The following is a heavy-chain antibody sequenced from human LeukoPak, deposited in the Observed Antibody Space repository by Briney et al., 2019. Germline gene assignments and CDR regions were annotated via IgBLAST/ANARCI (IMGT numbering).Heavy chain of an antibody. Sequence: KPGGSLRLSCAASGFTFSSYSMNWVRQAPGKGLEWVSSISSSSSYIYYADSVKGRFTISRDNAKNSLYLQMNSLRAEDTAVYYCARDQVVPAANDYWGQGTLVTVSS. CDR2: ISSSSSYI. D-gene: IGHD2-2*01. V-gene: IGHV3-21*01. CDR3: ARDQVVPAANDY. CDR1: GFTFSSYS. J-gene: IGHJ4*02.